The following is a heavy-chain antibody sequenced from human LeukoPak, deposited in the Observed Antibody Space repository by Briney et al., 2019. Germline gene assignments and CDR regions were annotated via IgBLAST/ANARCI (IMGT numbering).Heavy chain of an antibody. CDR1: GFNFSDYE. J-gene: IGHJ4*02. CDR2: TSTGGRTV. V-gene: IGHV3-48*03. CDR3: ARGGTVTYYFDH. Sequence: PGGSLRLSCAASGFNFSDYEMNWLRQAPGKGLEWLSYTSTGGRTVKYADSVKGRFTISRDNARSSLYLQMINLRVEDTAVYFCARGGTVTYYFDHWGQGILVAVSS. D-gene: IGHD4-17*01.